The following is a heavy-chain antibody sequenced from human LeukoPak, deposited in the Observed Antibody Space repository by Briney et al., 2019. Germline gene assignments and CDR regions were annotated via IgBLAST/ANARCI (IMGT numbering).Heavy chain of an antibody. Sequence: PSETLSLTXSVSGASTSSYYWSWLRQPAGKGLEWIGRIHTRGGTEYNPSLKSRVTMSVDTSKNQFSLKLTSVTAADTAVYFCARDDNSEYSDDAFDIWGPGTLVTVSS. D-gene: IGHD2/OR15-2a*01. CDR3: ARDDNSEYSDDAFDI. CDR1: GASTSSYY. CDR2: IHTRGGT. V-gene: IGHV4-4*07. J-gene: IGHJ3*02.